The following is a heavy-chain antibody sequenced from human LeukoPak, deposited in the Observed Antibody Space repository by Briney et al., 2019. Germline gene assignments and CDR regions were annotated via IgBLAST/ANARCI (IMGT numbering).Heavy chain of an antibody. J-gene: IGHJ4*02. CDR1: GFTFSSYA. CDR3: ARDYDSSGYYYSDY. CDR2: IKQDGSEK. Sequence: GGSLRLSCAASGFTFSSYAMSWVRQAPGKGLEWVANIKQDGSEKYYVDSVKGRFTISRDNAKNSLYLQMNSLRAEDTAVYYCARDYDSSGYYYSDYWGQGTLVTVSS. D-gene: IGHD3-22*01. V-gene: IGHV3-7*01.